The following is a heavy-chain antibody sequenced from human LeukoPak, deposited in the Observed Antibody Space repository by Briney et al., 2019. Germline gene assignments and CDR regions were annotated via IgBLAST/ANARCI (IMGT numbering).Heavy chain of an antibody. J-gene: IGHJ5*02. CDR1: GGSFSGYY. V-gene: IGHV4-34*01. D-gene: IGHD2-15*01. CDR3: ARGRIAGTAGNWFDP. CDR2: INHSGST. Sequence: SETLSLTCAVYGGSFSGYYWSWIRQPPGKGLEWLGEINHSGSTNYNPSLKSRVTISVDTSKNQFSLKLSSVTAADTAVYYCARGRIAGTAGNWFDPWGQGTLVTVSS.